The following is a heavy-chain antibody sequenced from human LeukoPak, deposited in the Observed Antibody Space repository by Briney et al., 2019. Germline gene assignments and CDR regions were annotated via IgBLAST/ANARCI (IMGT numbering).Heavy chain of an antibody. CDR1: GGSFSGYY. CDR3: ARGVIVGAITFDY. CDR2: INHSGST. V-gene: IGHV4-34*01. J-gene: IGHJ4*02. D-gene: IGHD1-26*01. Sequence: SETLSLTCAVYGGSFSGYYWSWIRQPPGKGLEWIGEINHSGSTNYNPSLKSRVTISVDTSKNQFSLKLSSVTAADTAVYYCARGVIVGAITFDYWGQGTPVTVSS.